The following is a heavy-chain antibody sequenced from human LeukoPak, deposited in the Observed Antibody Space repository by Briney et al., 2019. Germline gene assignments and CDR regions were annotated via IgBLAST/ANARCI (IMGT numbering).Heavy chain of an antibody. CDR1: GFNFNKYE. D-gene: IGHD6-19*01. CDR3: ARDGDNGWDFDC. Sequence: GVSLRLSCAASGFNFNKYEMNWVRQAPGKGLEGISYINGRGATIENADSVRGRFTISRDNAKNSLFLQMNSLRAEDTAVYYCARDGDNGWDFDCWGQGTLVTVSS. CDR2: INGRGATI. V-gene: IGHV3-48*03. J-gene: IGHJ4*02.